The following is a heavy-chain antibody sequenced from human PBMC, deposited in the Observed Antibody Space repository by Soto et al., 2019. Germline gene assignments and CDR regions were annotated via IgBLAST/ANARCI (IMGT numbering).Heavy chain of an antibody. V-gene: IGHV3-7*03. CDR1: GFTFSSHW. Sequence: WGSLRLSCAASGFTFSSHWMSWVRQAPGKGLEWVANIKQDGSEICYVDSVKGRFTISRDNAKNSLYLQMNSLRAEDTALYYCAKDNGAWLAWEYFDLWGRGTLVTVSS. J-gene: IGHJ2*01. CDR3: AKDNGAWLAWEYFDL. CDR2: IKQDGSEI. D-gene: IGHD6-19*01.